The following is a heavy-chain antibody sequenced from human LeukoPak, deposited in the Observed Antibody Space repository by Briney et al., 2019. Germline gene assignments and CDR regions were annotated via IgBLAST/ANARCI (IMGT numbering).Heavy chain of an antibody. V-gene: IGHV3-30*18. CDR2: ISYDGSNK. Sequence: PGRSLRLSCAASGFTFSSYGMHWVRQAPGKGLEGVAVISYDGSNKYYAYSVKGVFTISRDNSKNTLYLQMNSLRAEDTAVYYCAKEWQQLVPDDYYYYYGMDVWGQGTTVTVSS. CDR1: GFTFSSYG. J-gene: IGHJ6*02. CDR3: AKEWQQLVPDDYYYYYGMDV. D-gene: IGHD6-13*01.